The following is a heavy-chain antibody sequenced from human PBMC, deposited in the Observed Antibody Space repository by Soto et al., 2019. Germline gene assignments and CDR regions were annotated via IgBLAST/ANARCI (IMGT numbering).Heavy chain of an antibody. D-gene: IGHD3-10*01. Sequence: PSETLSLTGTVSGGSISSGGYYWSWIRQHPGKGLEWIGYIYYSGSTYYNPSLKSRVTISVDASTNQFSLKLSSVAAAETAVYYCARHPHYYASGSYYNRKGYHGMDVWGQGTTVTVSS. CDR2: IYYSGST. CDR1: GGSISSGGYY. CDR3: ARHPHYYASGSYYNRKGYHGMDV. J-gene: IGHJ6*02. V-gene: IGHV4-31*03.